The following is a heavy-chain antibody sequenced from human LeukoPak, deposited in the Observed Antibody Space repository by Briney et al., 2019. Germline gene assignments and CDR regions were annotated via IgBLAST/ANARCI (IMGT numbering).Heavy chain of an antibody. V-gene: IGHV4-31*03. J-gene: IGHJ3*02. Sequence: SETLSLTCTVSGGSINSGGYYWSWIRQHPGKGLEWIGYIYYSGSTYYNPSLKSRVTISVDTSNNKFSLKLTSLTAADTAVYYCVRHLSAGRPAFDIWGQGTMVTVSS. D-gene: IGHD2-15*01. CDR2: IYYSGST. CDR1: GGSINSGGYY. CDR3: VRHLSAGRPAFDI.